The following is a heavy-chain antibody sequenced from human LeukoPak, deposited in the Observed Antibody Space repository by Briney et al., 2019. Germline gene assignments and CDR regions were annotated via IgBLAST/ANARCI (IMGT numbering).Heavy chain of an antibody. D-gene: IGHD3-10*01. J-gene: IGHJ6*02. Sequence: GGSLRLSCAASGFTVSSNYMSWVRQAPGKGLEWVSVIYSGGSTYYADSVKGRFTIPRDNSKNTLYLQMNSLRAEDTAVYYCARDFRNYYGSGSYFPSDHYYGMDVWGQGTTVTVSS. V-gene: IGHV3-66*01. CDR2: IYSGGST. CDR1: GFTVSSNY. CDR3: ARDFRNYYGSGSYFPSDHYYGMDV.